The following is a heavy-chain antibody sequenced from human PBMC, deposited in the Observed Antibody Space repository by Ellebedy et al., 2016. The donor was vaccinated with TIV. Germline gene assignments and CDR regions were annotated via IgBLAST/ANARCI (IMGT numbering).Heavy chain of an antibody. V-gene: IGHV3-74*01. Sequence: GESLKISCAASGFTVSGYWMHWVRQPPGKGLVWVSRIATDGASTTYADSVKGRFSISRDNAKNTLYLHMSSLRAEDTAVYYCVRDKQDYGGGYYFDGMDVWGHGTMVTISS. CDR2: IATDGAST. J-gene: IGHJ6*02. D-gene: IGHD4-23*01. CDR3: VRDKQDYGGGYYFDGMDV. CDR1: GFTVSGYW.